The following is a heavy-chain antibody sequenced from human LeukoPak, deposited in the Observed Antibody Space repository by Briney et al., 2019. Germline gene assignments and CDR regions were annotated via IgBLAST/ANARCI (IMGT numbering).Heavy chain of an antibody. CDR2: IYTSGTT. D-gene: IGHD6-6*01. CDR1: GGYITNYY. Sequence: TSETLSLTCTVTGGYITNYYWSWVRRPPGKGLEWIGYIYTSGTTNYNPSLKSRVTISVDTSRNQLSLRLSSVTAADTAVYYCARQGGYSSPFSVWGKGTTVAVSS. V-gene: IGHV4-4*09. J-gene: IGHJ6*04. CDR3: ARQGGYSSPFSV.